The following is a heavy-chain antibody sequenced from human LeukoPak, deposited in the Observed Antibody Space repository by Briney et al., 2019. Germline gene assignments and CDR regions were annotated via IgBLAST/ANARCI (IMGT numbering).Heavy chain of an antibody. Sequence: MAGGSLRLSCAASGFTFSNAWTSWVRQAPGKGLEWVGRVKSKTDGGTTDYAAPVKGRFTISRDDSKNTLYLQMNSLKTEDTAVYYCTTDIKLAAFDYWGQGTLVTVSS. D-gene: IGHD6-13*01. J-gene: IGHJ4*02. CDR2: VKSKTDGGTT. CDR3: TTDIKLAAFDY. CDR1: GFTFSNAW. V-gene: IGHV3-15*01.